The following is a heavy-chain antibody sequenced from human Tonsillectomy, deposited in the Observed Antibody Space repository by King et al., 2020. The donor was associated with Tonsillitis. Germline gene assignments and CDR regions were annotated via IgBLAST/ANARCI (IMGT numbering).Heavy chain of an antibody. V-gene: IGHV1-69*04. CDR3: ARVSVNDGSDYYFDS. Sequence: QLVQSGADVKKPGSSVKVSCKASGGSFNSYGYTWVRQAPGQGLEWMGRIIVMLGIANYAQKFQGRVTITADKSASAAYMELSSLTSEDTAVYYCARVSVNDGSDYYFDSWGQGTLVTVSS. D-gene: IGHD5-24*01. J-gene: IGHJ4*02. CDR1: GGSFNSYG. CDR2: IIVMLGIA.